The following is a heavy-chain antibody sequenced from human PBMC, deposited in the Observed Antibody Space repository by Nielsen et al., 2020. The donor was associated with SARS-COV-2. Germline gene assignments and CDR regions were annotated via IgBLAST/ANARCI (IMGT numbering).Heavy chain of an antibody. CDR1: GFTFSSYW. V-gene: IGHV3-7*03. CDR2: IKQDGSEK. D-gene: IGHD1-20*01. Sequence: GESLKISCAASGFTFSSYWMSWVRQAPGKGLEWVANIKQDGSEKYYVDSVKGRFTISRDNAKNSLYLQMNSLRAEDTAVYYCARMYNFNWFDPWGQGTLVTVSS. CDR3: ARMYNFNWFDP. J-gene: IGHJ5*02.